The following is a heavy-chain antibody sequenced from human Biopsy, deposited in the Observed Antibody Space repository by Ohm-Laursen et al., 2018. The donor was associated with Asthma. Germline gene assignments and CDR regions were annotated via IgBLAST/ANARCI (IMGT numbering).Heavy chain of an antibody. CDR2: INPNSGGT. CDR1: GYTFIGCH. CDR3: ARGQKSAGDRWFDP. Sequence: SSVKVSCKASGYTFIGCHIHWMRQAPGQGLEWMGRINPNSGGTDYAQKFQGRVTMTRDTSISTAYMEVSRLRSDDTAVYYCARGQKSAGDRWFDPWGQGTLVTVSS. D-gene: IGHD6-13*01. J-gene: IGHJ5*02. V-gene: IGHV1-2*06.